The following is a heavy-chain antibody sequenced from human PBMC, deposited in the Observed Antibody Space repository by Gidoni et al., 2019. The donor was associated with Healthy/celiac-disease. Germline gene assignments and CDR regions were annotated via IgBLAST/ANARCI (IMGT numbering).Heavy chain of an antibody. CDR1: GGSVSSGGYY. D-gene: IGHD2-15*01. Sequence: QVQLQESGPGLVKPSQTLSLTCTVPGGSVSSGGYYWSWIRQHPGKGLEWIGYIYYSGSTYYNPSLKSRVTISVDTSKNQFSLKLSSVTAADTAVYYCARDDCSGGSCYSDYWGQGTLVTVSS. V-gene: IGHV4-31*03. CDR3: ARDDCSGGSCYSDY. J-gene: IGHJ4*02. CDR2: IYYSGST.